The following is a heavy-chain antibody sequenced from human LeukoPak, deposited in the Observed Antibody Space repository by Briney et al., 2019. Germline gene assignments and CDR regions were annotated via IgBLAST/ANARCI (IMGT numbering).Heavy chain of an antibody. Sequence: ASVKVSCKASGYTFTGYYMHWVRQAPGQGLEWMGWINPNSGGTNYAQKFQGWVTMTRDTSISTAYMELSRLRSDDTAVYYCARHGGWSGSWSEDWFDPWGQGTLVTVSS. J-gene: IGHJ5*02. CDR1: GYTFTGYY. D-gene: IGHD1-26*01. V-gene: IGHV1-2*04. CDR2: INPNSGGT. CDR3: ARHGGWSGSWSEDWFDP.